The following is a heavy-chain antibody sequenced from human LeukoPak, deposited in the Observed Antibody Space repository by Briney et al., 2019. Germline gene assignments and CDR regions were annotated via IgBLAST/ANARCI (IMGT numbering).Heavy chain of an antibody. J-gene: IGHJ4*02. CDR2: IWYDGSNK. CDR3: ARDRELDGYLDY. CDR1: GFTFSSYG. D-gene: IGHD3-10*01. V-gene: IGHV3-30*19. Sequence: PGGSLRLSCAASGFTFSSYGMHWVRQAPGKGLEWVAVIWYDGSNKYYADSVKGRFTISRDNSKNTLYLQMNSLRAEDTAVYYCARDRELDGYLDYWGQGTLVTVSS.